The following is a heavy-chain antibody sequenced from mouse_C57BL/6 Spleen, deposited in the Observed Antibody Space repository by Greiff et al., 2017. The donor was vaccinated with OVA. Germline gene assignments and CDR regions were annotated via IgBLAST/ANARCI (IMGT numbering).Heavy chain of an antibody. CDR2: IWSDGST. D-gene: IGHD2-4*01. J-gene: IGHJ4*01. CDR3: ARQGIYYDYEDAMDY. Sequence: VQLKESGPGLVAPSQSLSITCTVSGFSLTSYGVHWVRQPPGKGLEWLVVIWSDGSTTYNSALKSRLSISKDNSKSQVFLKMNSLQTDDTAMYYCARQGIYYDYEDAMDYWGQGTSVTVSS. V-gene: IGHV2-6-1*01. CDR1: GFSLTSYG.